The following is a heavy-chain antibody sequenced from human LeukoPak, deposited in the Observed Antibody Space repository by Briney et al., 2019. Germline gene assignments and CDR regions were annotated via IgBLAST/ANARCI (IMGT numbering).Heavy chain of an antibody. CDR2: INPSGGST. D-gene: IGHD6-13*01. Sequence: GASVKVSCKASGYTFTSYYIHWVRQAPGQGLEWMGIINPSGGSTSYAQKFQGRVTMTRDTSTSTVYMELSSLRSEDTAVYYCARDRIAAAGTGGNWFDPWGQGTLVTVSS. V-gene: IGHV1-46*01. CDR3: ARDRIAAAGTGGNWFDP. J-gene: IGHJ5*02. CDR1: GYTFTSYY.